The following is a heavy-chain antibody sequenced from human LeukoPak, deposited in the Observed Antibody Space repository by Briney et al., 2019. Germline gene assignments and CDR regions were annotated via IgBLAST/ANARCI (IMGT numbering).Heavy chain of an antibody. CDR1: GGSFSGYY. CDR3: ARSDYYGSGYGMDV. J-gene: IGHJ6*02. V-gene: IGHV4-34*01. D-gene: IGHD3-10*01. CDR2: INHSGST. Sequence: SETLSLTCAVYGGSFSGYYWSWIRQPPGKGLEWIGEINHSGSTNYNPSLKSRVTISVDTSKNQFSLKLSSVTAADTAVYYCARSDYYGSGYGMDVWGQGTTVTVSS.